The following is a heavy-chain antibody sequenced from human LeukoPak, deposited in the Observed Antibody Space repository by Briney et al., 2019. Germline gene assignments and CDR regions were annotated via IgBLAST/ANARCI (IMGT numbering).Heavy chain of an antibody. D-gene: IGHD6-13*01. V-gene: IGHV4-4*07. J-gene: IGHJ6*03. CDR2: IYTSGST. CDR1: GGSISSYY. CDR3: AKVVIAAAGTNYYYYMDV. Sequence: SETLSLTCTVSGGSISSYYWSWIRQPAGKGLEWIGRIYTSGSTNYNPSLKSRVTMSVDTSKNQFSLKLSSVTAADTAVYYCAKVVIAAAGTNYYYYMDVWGKGTTVTVSS.